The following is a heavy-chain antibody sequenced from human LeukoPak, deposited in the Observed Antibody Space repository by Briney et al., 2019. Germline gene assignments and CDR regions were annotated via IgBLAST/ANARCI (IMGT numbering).Heavy chain of an antibody. D-gene: IGHD6-6*01. CDR3: ARVNGDYSSSSTGFDY. Sequence: ASVKVSCKASGGTFSIYAINWVRQAPGQGLEWMGRIMPLVDVANYAEKFQGRVTMTADKSTSTAYMELSSLRSEDTAVYYCARVNGDYSSSSTGFDYWGQGTLVTVSS. CDR1: GGTFSIYA. J-gene: IGHJ4*02. V-gene: IGHV1-69*04. CDR2: IMPLVDVA.